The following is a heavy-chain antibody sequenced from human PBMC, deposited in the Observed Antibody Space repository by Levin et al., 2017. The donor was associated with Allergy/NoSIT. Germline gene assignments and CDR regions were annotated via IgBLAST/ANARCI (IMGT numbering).Heavy chain of an antibody. D-gene: IGHD2-2*02. CDR3: ARGGGYCSSTSCYSYYGMDV. J-gene: IGHJ6*02. V-gene: IGHV4-4*07. CDR1: GGSISSYY. Sequence: GSLRLSCTVSGGSISSYYWSWIRQPAGKGLEWIGRIYTSGSTNYNPSLKSRVTMSVDTSKNQFSLKLSSVTAADTAVYYCARGGGYCSSTSCYSYYGMDVWGQGTTVTVSS. CDR2: IYTSGST.